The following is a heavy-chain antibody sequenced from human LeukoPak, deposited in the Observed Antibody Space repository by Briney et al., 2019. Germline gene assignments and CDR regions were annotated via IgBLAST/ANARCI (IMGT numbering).Heavy chain of an antibody. D-gene: IGHD3-10*01. CDR3: AKDKAGTTMGWFDP. V-gene: IGHV3-9*01. CDR1: GFTFDDYA. J-gene: IGHJ5*02. Sequence: GGSLRLSCAASGFTFDDYAMHWVRQAPGKGLEWVSGISWNSGSIGYADSVKGRFTISRDNAKNSLYLQMNSLRAEDTALYYCAKDKAGTTMGWFDPWGQGTLVTVSS. CDR2: ISWNSGSI.